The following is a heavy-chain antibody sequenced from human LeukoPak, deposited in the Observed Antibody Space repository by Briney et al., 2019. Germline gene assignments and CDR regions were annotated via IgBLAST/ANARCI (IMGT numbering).Heavy chain of an antibody. Sequence: GASVKVSCKASGYTFTSYDINWVRQATGQGLEWMGWINPNSGGTNYAQKFQGRVTMTRDTSISTAYMELSRLRSDDTAVYYCARDGSVVNYYDSSGNFDYWGQGTLVTVSS. V-gene: IGHV1-2*02. CDR3: ARDGSVVNYYDSSGNFDY. CDR2: INPNSGGT. CDR1: GYTFTSYD. D-gene: IGHD3-22*01. J-gene: IGHJ4*02.